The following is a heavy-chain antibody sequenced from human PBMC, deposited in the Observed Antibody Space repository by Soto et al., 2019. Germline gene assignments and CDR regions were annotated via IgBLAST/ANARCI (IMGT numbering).Heavy chain of an antibody. J-gene: IGHJ4*02. CDR2: INHSGST. CDR3: ARGVGYAGVDY. D-gene: IGHD5-12*01. V-gene: IGHV4-34*01. Sequence: QVQLQQWGAGLLKPSETLSLTCAVYGGSFSAYYWSWIRQPPGKGLEWIGEINHSGSTNYNPSLKSXXTXAVXRSKTQFSLKLSSVTAADTAAYYCARGVGYAGVDYWGQGTLVTVSS. CDR1: GGSFSAYY.